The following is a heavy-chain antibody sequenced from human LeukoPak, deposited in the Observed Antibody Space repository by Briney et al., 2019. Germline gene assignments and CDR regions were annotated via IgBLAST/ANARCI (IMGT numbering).Heavy chain of an antibody. CDR1: GGTFSIYA. D-gene: IGHD6-13*01. Sequence: SVTVSFKASGGTFSIYAISWVRQPPGQGLEWVGGIIPIFGRANFAQTVHGRVTITTDESKSTVYLYLRSLRSEDTAVYYCAAIAAAEGNWFDPWGQGTLVTVSS. CDR2: IIPIFGRA. V-gene: IGHV1-69*05. CDR3: AAIAAAEGNWFDP. J-gene: IGHJ5*02.